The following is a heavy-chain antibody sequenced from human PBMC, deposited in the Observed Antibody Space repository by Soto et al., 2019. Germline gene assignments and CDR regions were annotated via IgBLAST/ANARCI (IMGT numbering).Heavy chain of an antibody. J-gene: IGHJ3*01. CDR3: ARSAQWDGFDP. D-gene: IGHD2-8*01. Sequence: QVQLQESGPGLVRPSQTLSLTCTVSAGSISTINYYWSWIRQHPEKGLEWIGYISYSGGTFYHSSLKSRVTISLDTSKKQFSLTLTSVTAADTAVYYCARSAQWDGFDPWGQGTMVTVSS. CDR1: AGSISTINYY. V-gene: IGHV4-31*03. CDR2: ISYSGGT.